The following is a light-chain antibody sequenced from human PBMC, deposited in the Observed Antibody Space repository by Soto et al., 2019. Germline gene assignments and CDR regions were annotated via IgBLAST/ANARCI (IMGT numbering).Light chain of an antibody. Sequence: EIVMTQSPATLSVSLGDRATLSCRASQSVRSSLAWYQQKPGQAPRLLIYDASTRAPGIPARFSGSGSGTELTLTISSLQSDDFAVYHCQQYNNWPPTFGHGTRLEIK. CDR1: QSVRSS. CDR2: DAS. V-gene: IGKV3-15*01. CDR3: QQYNNWPPT. J-gene: IGKJ5*01.